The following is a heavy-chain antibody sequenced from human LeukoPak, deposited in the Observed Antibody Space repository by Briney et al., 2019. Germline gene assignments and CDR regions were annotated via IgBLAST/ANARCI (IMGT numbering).Heavy chain of an antibody. CDR1: DDSISSYS. J-gene: IGHJ6*02. V-gene: IGHV4-59*01. Sequence: SVPLLLTCTVFDDSISSYSWSWIRQPPGKGLEWFAYIYYSGSTTYNPSLKSRVTISVDTSKNQFSLKLSSVTAADTAVYYCARLPGNEYYYYGMDVWGQGTTVTVSS. CDR3: ARLPGNEYYYYGMDV. CDR2: IYYSGST. D-gene: IGHD2-2*01.